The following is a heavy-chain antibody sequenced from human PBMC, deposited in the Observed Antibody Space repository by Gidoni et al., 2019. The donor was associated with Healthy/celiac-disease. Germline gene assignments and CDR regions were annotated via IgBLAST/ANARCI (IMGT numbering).Heavy chain of an antibody. J-gene: IGHJ4*02. CDR2: ITHSGST. CDR3: SRGETYDSSGYYPNPIDY. D-gene: IGHD3-22*01. V-gene: IGHV4-34*01. Sequence: GEITHSGSTNYNPSLKSRVTISVDTSKNQFSLKLSSVTAADTGVYYCSRGETYDSSGYYPNPIDYWGQGTLVTVSS.